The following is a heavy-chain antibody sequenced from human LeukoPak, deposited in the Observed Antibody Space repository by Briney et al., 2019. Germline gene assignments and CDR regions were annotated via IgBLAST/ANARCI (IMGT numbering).Heavy chain of an antibody. Sequence: GGSLRLSCAASGFTFSSYGMIWVRQAPGKGLEWVSGISGSGDNTYYADSMKGRFTISRDNSKNTLYLQMNSLRAEDTAIYYCAKHYYDFWSTYHFFDYWGQGTLVTVSS. CDR3: AKHYYDFWSTYHFFDY. D-gene: IGHD3-3*01. V-gene: IGHV3-23*01. J-gene: IGHJ4*02. CDR1: GFTFSSYG. CDR2: ISGSGDNT.